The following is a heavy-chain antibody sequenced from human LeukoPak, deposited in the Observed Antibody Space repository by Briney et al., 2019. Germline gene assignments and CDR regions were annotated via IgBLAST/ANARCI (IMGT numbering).Heavy chain of an antibody. J-gene: IGHJ3*02. CDR3: ARIVGGVVVIADAFDI. V-gene: IGHV3-23*01. CDR2: ISGSGDKT. CDR1: GFTFSSYW. Sequence: GGSLRLSCAASGFTFSSYWMSWVRQAPGKGLEWVAAISGSGDKTYYADSVKGRFTISRDNSKNSLYLQMNSLRAEDTAVYYCARIVGGVVVIADAFDIWGQGTMVTVSS. D-gene: IGHD3-22*01.